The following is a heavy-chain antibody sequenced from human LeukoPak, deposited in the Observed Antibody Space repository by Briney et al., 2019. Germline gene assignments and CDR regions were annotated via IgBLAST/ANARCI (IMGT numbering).Heavy chain of an antibody. D-gene: IGHD1-26*01. Sequence: GGSLRLSCAASGFTFSNYSMNWVRQAPGKGLEWVSSISRSSIYIYYADSVKGRFTISRDNAKNSLSLQMNSLRAEDTAVYYCAKDYEPLVGVHRWGDWFDPWGQGTLVTVSS. J-gene: IGHJ5*02. CDR3: AKDYEPLVGVHRWGDWFDP. V-gene: IGHV3-21*04. CDR1: GFTFSNYS. CDR2: ISRSSIYI.